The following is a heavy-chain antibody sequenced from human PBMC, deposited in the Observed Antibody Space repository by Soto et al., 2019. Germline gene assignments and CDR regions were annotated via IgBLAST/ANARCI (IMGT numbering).Heavy chain of an antibody. V-gene: IGHV3-33*01. CDR3: ARARDTAMVTFDY. CDR2: IWYDGSNK. Sequence: QVHLVESGGGVVQPGRSLRLSCAASGFTFSSYGMHWVRQAPGKGLEWVAVIWYDGSNKYYADSVKGRFTISRDNSKNTLYLQMNSLRAEDTAVYYCARARDTAMVTFDYWGQGTLVTVSS. CDR1: GFTFSSYG. D-gene: IGHD5-18*01. J-gene: IGHJ4*02.